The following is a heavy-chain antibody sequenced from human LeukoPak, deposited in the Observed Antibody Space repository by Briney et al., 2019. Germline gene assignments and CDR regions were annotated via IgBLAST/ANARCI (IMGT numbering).Heavy chain of an antibody. J-gene: IGHJ4*02. CDR3: ARLYYSYGIMGFDY. Sequence: PSETLSLTCAVSGYSISSGYYWGWIRQPPGKGLEWIGSIYHSGSTYYNPSLKSRVTISVDTSKNQFSLKLSSVTAADTAVYYCARLYYSYGIMGFDYWGQGTLVTVSS. CDR1: GYSISSGYY. D-gene: IGHD5-18*01. V-gene: IGHV4-38-2*01. CDR2: IYHSGST.